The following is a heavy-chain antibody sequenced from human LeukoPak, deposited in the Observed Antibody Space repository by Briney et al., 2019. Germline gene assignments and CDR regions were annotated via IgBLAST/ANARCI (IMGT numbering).Heavy chain of an antibody. V-gene: IGHV3-23*01. CDR3: AKDHGFGVVISRADY. CDR1: GFTFSNYA. D-gene: IGHD3-3*01. Sequence: GGSLRLSCAASGFTFSNYAMSWVRQAPGKGLEWVSAISGSGGSTYYADSVKGRFTISRDNSKSTLYLQMNSLRAEDTAVYYCAKDHGFGVVISRADYWGQGTLVTVSS. J-gene: IGHJ4*02. CDR2: ISGSGGST.